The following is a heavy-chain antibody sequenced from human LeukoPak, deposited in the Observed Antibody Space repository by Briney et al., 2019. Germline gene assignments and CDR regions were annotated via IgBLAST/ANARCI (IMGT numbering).Heavy chain of an antibody. CDR2: IRSKAYGGTT. J-gene: IGHJ4*02. Sequence: IRSKAYGGTTEYAASVKGRFTISRDDSKSIAYLQMNSLKTEDTAVYYCTRGRPQLVLDYWGQGTLVTVSS. D-gene: IGHD6-13*01. CDR3: TRGRPQLVLDY. V-gene: IGHV3-49*02.